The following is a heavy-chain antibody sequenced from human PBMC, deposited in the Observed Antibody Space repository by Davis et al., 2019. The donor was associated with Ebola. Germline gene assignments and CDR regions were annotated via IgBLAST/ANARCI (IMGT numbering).Heavy chain of an antibody. J-gene: IGHJ4*02. CDR2: IYPGDSDT. Sequence: GESLKISCKGSGYSFTSYWIGWVRQMPGKGLEWMGIIYPGDSDTRYSPSFQDQVTISADKSISTAYLQWSSLKASDTAMYYCARRPGYCTGGVCYTYFDYWGQGTLVTVSS. V-gene: IGHV5-51*01. CDR1: GYSFTSYW. D-gene: IGHD2-8*02. CDR3: ARRPGYCTGGVCYTYFDY.